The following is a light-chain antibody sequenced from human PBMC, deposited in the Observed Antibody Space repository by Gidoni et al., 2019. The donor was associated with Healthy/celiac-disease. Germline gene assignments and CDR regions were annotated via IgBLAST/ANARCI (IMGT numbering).Light chain of an antibody. V-gene: IGKV3-11*01. CDR1: QSVSSY. CDR2: DAS. CDR3: QQRSNCRGT. Sequence: EIVLTQSPATLSLSPGERATLSCRASQSVSSYLAWYQQKPGKAPRLLIYDASNRATGIPARFSGSGSRTDFALTISSLEPEDFAVYYCQQRSNCRGTVGPGTKVDIK. J-gene: IGKJ3*01.